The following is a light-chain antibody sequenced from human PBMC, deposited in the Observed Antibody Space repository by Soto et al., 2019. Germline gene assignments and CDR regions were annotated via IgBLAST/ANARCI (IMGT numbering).Light chain of an antibody. CDR1: SSNIGSNT. V-gene: IGLV1-44*01. CDR3: AAWDDSLNVPVYV. J-gene: IGLJ1*01. CDR2: SNN. Sequence: QSVLTQPPLASGTPGQRVTISCSGSSSNIGSNTVNWYQQLPGTAPKLLIYSNNQRPSGVPDRFSGSKSGTSASLAISGLQSEDEADFYCAAWDDSLNVPVYVFGTGTKLTVL.